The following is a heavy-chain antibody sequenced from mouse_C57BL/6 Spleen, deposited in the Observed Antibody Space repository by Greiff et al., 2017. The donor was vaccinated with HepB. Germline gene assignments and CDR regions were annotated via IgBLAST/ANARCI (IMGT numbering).Heavy chain of an antibody. Sequence: QVQLQQPGAELVKPGASVKLSCKASGYTFTSYWMHWVKQRPGQGLEWIGMIHPNSGSTNYNEKFKSKATLTVDKSSSTAYMQLSSLTSEDSAVYYCARSDGYYVYFDGWGTGTTVTVSS. J-gene: IGHJ1*03. V-gene: IGHV1-64*01. D-gene: IGHD2-3*01. CDR3: ARSDGYYVYFDG. CDR2: IHPNSGST. CDR1: GYTFTSYW.